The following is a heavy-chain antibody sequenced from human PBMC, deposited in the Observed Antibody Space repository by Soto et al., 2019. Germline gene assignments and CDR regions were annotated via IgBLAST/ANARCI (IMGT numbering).Heavy chain of an antibody. CDR1: GFTFSSHW. CDR2: INSDGSST. CDR3: TRAFQD. V-gene: IGHV3-74*01. Sequence: GGSLRLSCAACGFTFSSHWMHWVRQVSGKGLVWVSRINSDGSSTTYADSVKGRFTMSRDNAKNTLYLQMNSLRAEDTAVYYCTRAFQDWGQGTLVTVSS. J-gene: IGHJ4*02.